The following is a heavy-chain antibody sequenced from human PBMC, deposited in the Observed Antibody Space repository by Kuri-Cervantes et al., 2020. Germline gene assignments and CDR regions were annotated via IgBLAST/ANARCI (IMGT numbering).Heavy chain of an antibody. CDR2: IYYSGST. J-gene: IGHJ5*02. V-gene: IGHV4-39*01. D-gene: IGHD3-9*01. CDR3: ARGLRYFDWLLSDWFDP. CDR1: GGSISSSSYY. Sequence: GSLRLSCTVSGGSISSSSYYWGWIRQPPGKGLEWIGSIYYSGSTYYNPSLKSRVTISVDTSKNQFSLKLSSVTAADTAVYYCARGLRYFDWLLSDWFDPWGQGTLVTVSS.